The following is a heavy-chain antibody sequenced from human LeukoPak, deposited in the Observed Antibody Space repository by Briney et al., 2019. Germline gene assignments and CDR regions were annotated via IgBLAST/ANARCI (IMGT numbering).Heavy chain of an antibody. D-gene: IGHD4-17*01. Sequence: GGSLRLSCIGSGFTFSSDEMNWVRQAPGKGLEWVSYISISGSTTYYADSVKGRFTISRDDAKNSLYLQMNSVRAEDTATYYCAKDGTTETTNYYYAMDVWGEGTTVTVSS. CDR3: AKDGTTETTNYYYAMDV. J-gene: IGHJ6*04. CDR1: GFTFSSDE. CDR2: ISISGSTT. V-gene: IGHV3-48*03.